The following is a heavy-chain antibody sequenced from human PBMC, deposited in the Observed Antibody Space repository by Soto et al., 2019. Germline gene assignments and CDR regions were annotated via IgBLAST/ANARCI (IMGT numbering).Heavy chain of an antibody. CDR3: ARRARPDFYYMDV. V-gene: IGHV3-64*01. D-gene: IGHD6-6*01. J-gene: IGHJ6*03. CDR1: GFTLSGYA. CDR2: ISSNGVGT. Sequence: ESGGGLAQPGGSLRLSCAASGFTLSGYAMDWVRQTPGKGLEYVSGISSNGVGTYYANSVQGRFAISRDNSKNTVYLQMGSLRPEDMAVYYCARRARPDFYYMDVWGKGTTVTVSS.